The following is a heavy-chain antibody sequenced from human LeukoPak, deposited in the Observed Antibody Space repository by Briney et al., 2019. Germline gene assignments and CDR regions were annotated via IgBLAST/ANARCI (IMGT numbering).Heavy chain of an antibody. CDR2: IKSKNDGGTT. J-gene: IGHJ3*02. CDR1: GFIFSNAW. Sequence: RGSLRLSCTASGFIFSNAWMSWVRQAPGKGLEWVGRIKSKNDGGTTDYAAPVKGRVTISRDDSKNTLYLQMNSLKTEDTAVYYCTTFPSGFDIWGQGTMVTVSS. V-gene: IGHV3-15*05. D-gene: IGHD3-3*01. CDR3: TTFPSGFDI.